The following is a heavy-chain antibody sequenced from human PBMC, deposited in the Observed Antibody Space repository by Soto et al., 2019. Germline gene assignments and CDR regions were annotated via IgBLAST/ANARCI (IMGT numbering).Heavy chain of an antibody. CDR1: GFTFPSSA. J-gene: IGHJ4*02. Sequence: SVKVSCKASGFTFPSSAVQCVRQARGQRLEWIGWIVVGSGNTNSAQKFQERVTFTRDMSTSTVYMELSSLIFEDTAVYYCAADDMTTFIWGKGTLVTVSS. D-gene: IGHD1-1*01. CDR2: IVVGSGNT. CDR3: AADDMTTFI. V-gene: IGHV1-58*01.